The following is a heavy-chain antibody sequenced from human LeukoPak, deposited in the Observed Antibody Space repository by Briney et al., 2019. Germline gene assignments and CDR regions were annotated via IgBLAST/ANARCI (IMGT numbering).Heavy chain of an antibody. V-gene: IGHV4-30-4*01. D-gene: IGHD5-18*01. J-gene: IGHJ4*02. CDR1: GGSISSGDYY. CDR2: IYYSGST. Sequence: SQTLSLTCTVSGGSISSGDYYWSWIRQPPGKGLEWIGYIYYSGSTYYNPSLKGRVTISLDTSKNQFSLKLSSVTAADTAVYYCARARTAMATALDYWGQGTLVTVSS. CDR3: ARARTAMATALDY.